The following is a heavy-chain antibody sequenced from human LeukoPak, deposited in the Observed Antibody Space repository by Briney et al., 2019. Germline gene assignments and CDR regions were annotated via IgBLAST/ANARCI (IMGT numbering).Heavy chain of an antibody. J-gene: IGHJ4*02. CDR2: IYPSGIT. Sequence: SETLSLTCTVSGGSLSTYHWIWIRQPAGKGLEWIGRIYPSGITNYNPSLKSRVTMSVDTSKNQFSLRLTSVTATDTAVYYCARLQSGLGYFDSWGQGILVTVSS. CDR1: GGSLSTYH. V-gene: IGHV4-4*07. CDR3: ARLQSGLGYFDS.